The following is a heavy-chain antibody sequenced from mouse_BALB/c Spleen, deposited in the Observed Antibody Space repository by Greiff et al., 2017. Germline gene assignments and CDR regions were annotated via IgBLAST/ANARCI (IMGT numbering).Heavy chain of an antibody. CDR2: INPSTGYT. J-gene: IGHJ2*01. D-gene: IGHD1-1*01. CDR1: GYTFTSYW. V-gene: IGHV1-7*01. Sequence: VQLQESGAELAKPGASVKMSCKASGYTFTSYWMHWVKQRPGQGLEWIGYINPSTGYTEYNQKFKDKATLTADKSSSTAYMQLSSLTSEDSAVYYCARYYGSSYRSFDYWGQGTTLTVSS. CDR3: ARYYGSSYRSFDY.